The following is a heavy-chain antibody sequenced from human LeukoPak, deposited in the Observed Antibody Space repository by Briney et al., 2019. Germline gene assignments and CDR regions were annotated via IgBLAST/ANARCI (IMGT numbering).Heavy chain of an antibody. CDR3: ARDRSYYDILTGYRDYYYYYMDV. CDR2: ISSSGSTI. Sequence: PGGTLRLSCAASGFTFSSYVMSWVRQAPGKGLEWVSYISSSGSTIYYADSVKGRFTISRDNAKNSLYLQMNSLRAEDTAVYYCARDRSYYDILTGYRDYYYYYMDVWGKGTTVTISS. V-gene: IGHV3-48*03. J-gene: IGHJ6*03. CDR1: GFTFSSYV. D-gene: IGHD3-9*01.